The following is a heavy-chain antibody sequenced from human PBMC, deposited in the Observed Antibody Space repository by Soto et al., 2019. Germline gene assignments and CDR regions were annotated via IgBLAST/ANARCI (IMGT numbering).Heavy chain of an antibody. CDR1: GFTFSSYS. CDR3: TSKMGSGWPDKTASPFDY. CDR2: ISSSSSTI. V-gene: IGHV3-48*01. D-gene: IGHD6-19*01. Sequence: EVQLVESGGGLVQPGGSLRLSCAASGFTFSSYSMNWVRQAPGKALEWVSYISSSSSTIYYADSVKGRFTIYRDNAKNPLNLPMTSVRAAATDVYYWTSKMGSGWPDKTASPFDYWGKGTLVTVSS. J-gene: IGHJ4*02.